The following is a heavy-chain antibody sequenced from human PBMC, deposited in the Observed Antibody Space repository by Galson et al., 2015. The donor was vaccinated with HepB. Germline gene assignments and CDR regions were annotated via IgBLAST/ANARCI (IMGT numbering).Heavy chain of an antibody. D-gene: IGHD2-2*01. V-gene: IGHV3-30*04. Sequence: SLRLSCATSGFSFTAKSMHWVRQAPGKGLEWVAVISHDAGRNRFHAASVEGRFTVSRDISTNTLFLQMNDMKVEDTALYFCAREQVGPAYYFDHWGQGVLVTVSS. J-gene: IGHJ4*02. CDR1: GFSFTAKS. CDR3: AREQVGPAYYFDH. CDR2: ISHDAGRNR.